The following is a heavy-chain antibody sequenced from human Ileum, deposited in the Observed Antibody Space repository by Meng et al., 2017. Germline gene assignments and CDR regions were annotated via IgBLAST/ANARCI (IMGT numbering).Heavy chain of an antibody. Sequence: VQLVASGGGVVQPGGSLRLSCAASGLTVSSNYMSWVRQAPGKGLEWLSIIHSGGTKYYADSVKGQFTISRDNSKNTVHLQMNSLRTEDTAVYYCARDPGYGDPRDYWGQGTLVTVSS. D-gene: IGHD4-17*01. CDR2: IHSGGTK. CDR3: ARDPGYGDPRDY. J-gene: IGHJ4*02. V-gene: IGHV3-66*02. CDR1: GLTVSSNY.